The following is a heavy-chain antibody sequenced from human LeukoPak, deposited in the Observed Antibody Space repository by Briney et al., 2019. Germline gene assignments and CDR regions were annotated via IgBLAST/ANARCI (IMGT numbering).Heavy chain of an antibody. Sequence: QSGGSLRLSCAASGFTFSSYWMTWVRQAPGKGLEWVAVISYDGSNKYYADSVKGRFTISRDNSKNTLYLQMNSLRAEDTAVYYCAREVGRWLVQGYWGQGTLVAVSS. CDR3: AREVGRWLVQGY. CDR2: ISYDGSNK. V-gene: IGHV3-30-3*01. CDR1: GFTFSSYW. D-gene: IGHD6-19*01. J-gene: IGHJ4*02.